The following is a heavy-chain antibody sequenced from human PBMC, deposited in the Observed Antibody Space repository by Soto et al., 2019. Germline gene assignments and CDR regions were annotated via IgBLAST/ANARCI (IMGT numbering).Heavy chain of an antibody. Sequence: EVQLLESGGGLVQPGGSLRLSCAASGFSFRSYVMAWVRQAPRKGLEWVSALADGGVSPYYSDSVKGRFSISRDNSEKALYLQMTSLGVEDTAVYFCAKGSGSSWPYYFDSWGQGTLVTVSS. V-gene: IGHV3-23*01. J-gene: IGHJ4*02. CDR3: AKGSGSSWPYYFDS. D-gene: IGHD6-13*01. CDR2: LADGGVSP. CDR1: GFSFRSYV.